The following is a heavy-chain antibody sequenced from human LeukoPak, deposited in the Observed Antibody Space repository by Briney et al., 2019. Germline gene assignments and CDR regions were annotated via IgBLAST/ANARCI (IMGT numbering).Heavy chain of an antibody. CDR2: ISSTTGTI. Sequence: GGSPRLSCAASGFTFSTHNMNWVRQAPGKGLEWVSYISSTTGTIYYADSVKGRFTISRDNAKNSLYLQMNSLRDEDTAVYYCARDRQQMDREGYFDLWGRGTLVTVSS. CDR3: ARDRQQMDREGYFDL. J-gene: IGHJ2*01. D-gene: IGHD6-13*01. CDR1: GFTFSTHN. V-gene: IGHV3-48*02.